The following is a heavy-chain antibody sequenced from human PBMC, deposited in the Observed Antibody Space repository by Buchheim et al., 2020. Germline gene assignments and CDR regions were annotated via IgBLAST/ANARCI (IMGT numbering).Heavy chain of an antibody. J-gene: IGHJ4*02. CDR1: GGSISSSSYY. CDR3: ARGGDYDSSGYRPYDY. D-gene: IGHD3-22*01. V-gene: IGHV4-39*07. Sequence: QLQLQESGPGLVKPSETLSLTCTVSGGSISSSSYYWGWIRQPPGKGLEWIGYIYHSGSTYYNPSLKSRVTISVDRSKNQFSLKLSSVTAADTAVYYCARGGDYDSSGYRPYDYWGQGTL. CDR2: IYHSGST.